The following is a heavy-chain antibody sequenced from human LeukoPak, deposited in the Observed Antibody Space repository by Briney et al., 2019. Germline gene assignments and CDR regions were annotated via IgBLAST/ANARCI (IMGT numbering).Heavy chain of an antibody. CDR1: GGTFSSYA. J-gene: IGHJ4*02. CDR2: IIPIFGTA. CDR3: ARGRPYYYDSSGYYYKDY. Sequence: SVKVSCKASGGTFSSYAISWVRQAPGQGLEWMGGIIPIFGTANYAQKFQGRVTITTDESTSTAYMELSSLRSEDTAAYYCARGRPYYYDSSGYYYKDYWGQGTLDTVSS. D-gene: IGHD3-22*01. V-gene: IGHV1-69*05.